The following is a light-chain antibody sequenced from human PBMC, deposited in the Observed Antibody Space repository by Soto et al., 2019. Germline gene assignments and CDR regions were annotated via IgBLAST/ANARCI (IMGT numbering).Light chain of an antibody. Sequence: EIVLTQSPGTLSLSPGERATLSCRASQSVSSSYLAWYQQKPGQAPRLLLYGASSRATGIPDRFSGSGSGTDFTITISRLEPEDFAVYYCQQYGSSPRFTFGPGTKVDIK. CDR2: GAS. CDR3: QQYGSSPRFT. CDR1: QSVSSSY. V-gene: IGKV3-20*01. J-gene: IGKJ3*01.